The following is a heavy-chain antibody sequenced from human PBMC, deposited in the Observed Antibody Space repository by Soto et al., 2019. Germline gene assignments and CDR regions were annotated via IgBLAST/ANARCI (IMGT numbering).Heavy chain of an antibody. CDR1: GFTFSSYG. CDR2: ISYDGSNK. Sequence: QVQLVESGGGVVQPGRSLRLSCAASGFTFSSYGMHWVRQAPGKGLEWVAVISYDGSNKYYADSVKGRFTISRDNSKNTLYLQMNSLRAEDTAVYCCAKEPRGAAAGGGGQGTLVTVSS. J-gene: IGHJ4*02. D-gene: IGHD6-13*01. V-gene: IGHV3-30*18. CDR3: AKEPRGAAAGG.